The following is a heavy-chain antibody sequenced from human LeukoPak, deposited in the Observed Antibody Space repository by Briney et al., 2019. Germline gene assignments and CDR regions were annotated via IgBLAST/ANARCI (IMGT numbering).Heavy chain of an antibody. CDR2: IYPGDSDT. CDR3: ARWDCSSTSCYSNWFDP. V-gene: IGHV5-51*01. CDR1: GYSFISYW. D-gene: IGHD2-2*02. J-gene: IGHJ5*02. Sequence: GESLKISCKGSGYSFISYWIGWVRQMPGKGLEWMGIIYPGDSDTRYSPSFQGQVTISADKSISTAYLQWSSLNASDTAMYYCARWDCSSTSCYSNWFDPWGQGTLVTVSS.